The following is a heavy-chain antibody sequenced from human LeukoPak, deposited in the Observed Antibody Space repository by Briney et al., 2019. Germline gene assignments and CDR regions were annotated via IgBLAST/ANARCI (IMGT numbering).Heavy chain of an antibody. CDR3: AREDLVATTPCLDY. CDR1: GFTFSSYW. CDR2: IKQDGSEK. D-gene: IGHD5-12*01. J-gene: IGHJ4*02. V-gene: IGHV3-7*03. Sequence: GGSLRLSCAVSGFTFSSYWMSWVRQAPGKGLEWVANIKQDGSEKYYVDSVKGRFTISRDNAKNSLYLQMNSLRAEDTAVYYCAREDLVATTPCLDYWGQGTLVTVSS.